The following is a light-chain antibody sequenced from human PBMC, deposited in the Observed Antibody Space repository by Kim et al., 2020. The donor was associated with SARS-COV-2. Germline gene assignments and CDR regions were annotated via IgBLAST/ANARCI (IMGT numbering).Light chain of an antibody. CDR2: GAS. V-gene: IGKV3-15*01. CDR3: QQFNNLPYT. J-gene: IGKJ2*01. CDR1: QSVSSK. Sequence: SVSPGERATLSCRASQSVSSKLAWYQHKPGQAPRLLIYGASTRATGIPARFSGSGSGTEFSLTISSLQSEDFAVYYCQQFNNLPYTFGQGTKLEI.